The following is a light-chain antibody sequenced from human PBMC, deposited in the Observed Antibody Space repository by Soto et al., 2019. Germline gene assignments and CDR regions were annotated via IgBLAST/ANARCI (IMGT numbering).Light chain of an antibody. V-gene: IGLV2-11*01. CDR3: ATWDDSLNGVV. J-gene: IGLJ2*01. CDR2: DVS. CDR1: SRDVGGYNY. Sequence: QSVLTQPRSVSGSPGQSVTISCTGSSRDVGGYNYVSWYQQRPGKAPKPMLYDVSKRPSGVPDRFSGSKSGTSASLAISGLQSEDEAEYYCATWDDSLNGVVFGGGTKLTVL.